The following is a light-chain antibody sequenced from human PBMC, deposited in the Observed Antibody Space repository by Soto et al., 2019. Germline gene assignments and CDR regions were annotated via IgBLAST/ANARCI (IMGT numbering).Light chain of an antibody. Sequence: QCLLTQPASVSGSPGQSITISCTGTISDVGGYNYVSWYQQHPGKGPKLMIYEVSNRPSGVSNRFSGSKSGNTATLTISGLQAEDEADYYCRSYTSTTTRVFGTGTKVTVL. J-gene: IGLJ1*01. CDR3: RSYTSTTTRV. CDR1: ISDVGGYNY. CDR2: EVS. V-gene: IGLV2-14*03.